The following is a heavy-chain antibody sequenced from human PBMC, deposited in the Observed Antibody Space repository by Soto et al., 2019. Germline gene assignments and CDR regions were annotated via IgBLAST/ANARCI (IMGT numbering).Heavy chain of an antibody. CDR1: GGTFSSYA. Sequence: SVKVSCKASGGTFSSYAISWVRQAPGQGLEWMGGIIPIFGTANYAQKFQGRVTITADESTSTAYMELSSLRSEDTAVYYCARHYCIGGSCYETARYYYYYGMDVWGQGTTVTVSS. CDR3: ARHYCIGGSCYETARYYYYYGMDV. J-gene: IGHJ6*02. D-gene: IGHD2-15*01. CDR2: IIPIFGTA. V-gene: IGHV1-69*13.